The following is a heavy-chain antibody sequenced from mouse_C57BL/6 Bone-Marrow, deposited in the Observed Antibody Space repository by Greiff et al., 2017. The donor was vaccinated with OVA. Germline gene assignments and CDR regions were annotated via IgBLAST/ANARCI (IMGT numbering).Heavy chain of an antibody. CDR3: ARDEGSFDY. J-gene: IGHJ2*01. CDR1: GYTFTSYW. CDR2: IDPSDSYT. V-gene: IGHV1-69*01. Sequence: VKLQQPGAELVMPGASVKLSCKASGYTFTSYWMHWVKQRPGQGLEWIGEIDPSDSYTNYNQKFKGKSTLTVDKSSSTAYMQLSSLTSEDSAVYYCARDEGSFDYWGQGTTLTVSS.